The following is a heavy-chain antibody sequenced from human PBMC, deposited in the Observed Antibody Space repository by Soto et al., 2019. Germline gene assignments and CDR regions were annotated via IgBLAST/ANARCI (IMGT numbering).Heavy chain of an antibody. CDR1: GGTFSSYP. CDR3: ARVGYSTNYGMAV. CDR2: IIPFFGTS. Sequence: QVQLVQSGAEVKKPGSSVKVSCKASGGTFSSYPINWVRQAPGQGLEWMGGIIPFFGTSNYAQKFQGRVTITADESTSTAYMELRSVRSEDTAVYYCARVGYSTNYGMAVCGQGTTVTVSS. J-gene: IGHJ6*02. D-gene: IGHD6-13*01. V-gene: IGHV1-69*01.